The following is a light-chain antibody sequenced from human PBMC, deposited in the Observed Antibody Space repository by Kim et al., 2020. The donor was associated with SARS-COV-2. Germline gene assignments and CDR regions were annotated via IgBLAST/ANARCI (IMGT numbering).Light chain of an antibody. V-gene: IGLV1-44*01. CDR2: RNR. J-gene: IGLJ3*02. Sequence: GKRFTFSCSGTGANMGSNTVNSGRQLPATDPQNIISRNRQRPSGVPVRFSGSKCGATGSLALCGVPSEDEADYYCAAWVDSVNGWVFGGGTKLTVL. CDR1: GANMGSNT. CDR3: AAWVDSVNGWV.